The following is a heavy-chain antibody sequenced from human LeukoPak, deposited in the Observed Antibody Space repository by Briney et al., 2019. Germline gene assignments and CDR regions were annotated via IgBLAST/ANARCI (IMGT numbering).Heavy chain of an antibody. J-gene: IGHJ4*02. CDR1: GFTFSSYW. V-gene: IGHV3-7*03. CDR2: IKQDGSEK. D-gene: IGHD3-10*01. Sequence: PGGSLRLSCAASGFTFSSYWMSWVRQAPGKGLEWVANIKQDGSEKYYADSVKGRFTISRDNAKKSLYLQLNSLRAEDTAFYYCAKGHIGSGSYYYFDYWGQGTLVTVSS. CDR3: AKGHIGSGSYYYFDY.